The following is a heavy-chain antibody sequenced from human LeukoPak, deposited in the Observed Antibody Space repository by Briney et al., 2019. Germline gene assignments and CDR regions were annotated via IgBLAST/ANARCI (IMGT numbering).Heavy chain of an antibody. V-gene: IGHV3-49*04. CDR2: IRSKAYGGTT. CDR1: GFTFGDYA. CDR3: TRDAAYYDILTALLYYYYYGMDV. Sequence: AGGSLRLSCTASGFTFGDYAMSWVRQAPGKGLEWVGFIRSKAYGGTTEYAASVKGRFTISRDDSKSIAYLQMNSLKTEDTAVYYCTRDAAYYDILTALLYYYYYGMDVWGQGTTVTVSS. D-gene: IGHD3-9*01. J-gene: IGHJ6*02.